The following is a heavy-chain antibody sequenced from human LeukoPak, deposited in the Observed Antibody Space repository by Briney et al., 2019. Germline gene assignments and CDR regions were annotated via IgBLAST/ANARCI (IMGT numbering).Heavy chain of an antibody. CDR2: IYYSGST. CDR1: GGSISSGSYY. CDR3: ARGGLAAAGTDFDY. J-gene: IGHJ4*02. V-gene: IGHV4-61*01. Sequence: SETLSLTCTVSGGSISSGSYYWSWIRQPPGKGLEWIGYIYYSGSTNYNPSLKSRVTISVDTSKNQFSLKLSSVTAADTAVYYCARGGLAAAGTDFDYWGQGTLVTVSS. D-gene: IGHD6-13*01.